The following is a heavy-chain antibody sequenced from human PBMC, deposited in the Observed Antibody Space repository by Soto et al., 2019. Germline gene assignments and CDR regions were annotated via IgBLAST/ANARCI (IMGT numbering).Heavy chain of an antibody. J-gene: IGHJ6*02. Sequence: ASVKVSCKASGYTFTRSGISWVRQAPGQGLEWMGWISTYNGDKNYAQTFQGRVTMTTDTSTSTVHMEVRSLRSDDTAVYYCAREGVAPYYYYGMDVWGQGTPVTSP. CDR3: AREGVAPYYYYGMDV. D-gene: IGHD5-12*01. CDR1: GYTFTRSG. V-gene: IGHV1-18*01. CDR2: ISTYNGDK.